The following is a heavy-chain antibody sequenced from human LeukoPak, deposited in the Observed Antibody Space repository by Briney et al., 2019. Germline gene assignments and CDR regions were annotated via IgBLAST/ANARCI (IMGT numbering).Heavy chain of an antibody. J-gene: IGHJ4*02. CDR3: ARGVRNSGSYYVDY. V-gene: IGHV1-2*02. CDR2: INPDSGGT. Sequence: ASVKVSCKASGYTFTVYYMHWVRQAPGQGLEWMGWINPDSGGTNYAQRFQGRVTMTRDTSISTAYMELGRLRSDDTAVYYCARGVRNSGSYYVDYWGQGTLVTVSS. CDR1: GYTFTVYY. D-gene: IGHD1-26*01.